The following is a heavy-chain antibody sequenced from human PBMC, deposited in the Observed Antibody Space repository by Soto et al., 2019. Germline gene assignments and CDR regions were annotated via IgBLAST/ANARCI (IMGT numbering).Heavy chain of an antibody. D-gene: IGHD2-15*01. Sequence: SETLSLTCTVSCGSISRGGYYCSWIRQHPGKGLEWIGYIYYSGSTYYNPSLKSRVTISVDTSKNQFSLKLSSVTAADTAVYYCARVKVAGHNAFDIWGQGTMVTVSS. CDR2: IYYSGST. V-gene: IGHV4-31*03. CDR3: ARVKVAGHNAFDI. J-gene: IGHJ3*02. CDR1: CGSISRGGYY.